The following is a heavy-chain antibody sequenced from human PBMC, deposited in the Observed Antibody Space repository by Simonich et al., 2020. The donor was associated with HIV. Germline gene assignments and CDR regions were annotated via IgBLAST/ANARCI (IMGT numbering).Heavy chain of an antibody. CDR1: GFTFSSYS. J-gene: IGHJ4*02. Sequence: EVQPVESGGGLVKPGGSLRLSCAASGFTFSSYSMNWVRQAPGKGLEWVSSISSSSSYIYYADSVKGRFTISRDNAKNSLYLQMNSLRAEDTAVYYCARDGRKGSSTSCSDYWGQGTLVTVSS. D-gene: IGHD2-2*01. CDR3: ARDGRKGSSTSCSDY. CDR2: ISSSSSYI. V-gene: IGHV3-21*01.